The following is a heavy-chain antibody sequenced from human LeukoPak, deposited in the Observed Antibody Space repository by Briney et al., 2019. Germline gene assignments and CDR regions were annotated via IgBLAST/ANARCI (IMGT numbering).Heavy chain of an antibody. CDR2: ISYDGSNK. J-gene: IGHJ4*02. D-gene: IGHD3-22*01. CDR3: AKTQTLYDSSGYYLGY. CDR1: GFTFSSYG. V-gene: IGHV3-30*18. Sequence: GGSLRLSCAASGFTFSSYGMHWVRQAPGKGLEWVAVISYDGSNKYYADSVKGRFTISRDNSKNTLYLQMNSLRAEDTAVYYCAKTQTLYDSSGYYLGYWGQGTLVTVPS.